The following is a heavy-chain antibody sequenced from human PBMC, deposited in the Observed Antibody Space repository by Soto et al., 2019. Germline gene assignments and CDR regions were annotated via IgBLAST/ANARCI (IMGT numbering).Heavy chain of an antibody. Sequence: QITLKESGPTLVKPTQTLTLTCTFSGFSLYTGGVGVAWIRQPPGKALEWLALIYWDDDKRYSPSLKSRLTITKDTSKRQVVLTMTNMDPVDTATYYCAHTDSRSARAMDYWGQGTLVTVSS. D-gene: IGHD2-15*01. CDR1: GFSLYTGGVG. V-gene: IGHV2-5*02. CDR3: AHTDSRSARAMDY. J-gene: IGHJ4*02. CDR2: IYWDDDK.